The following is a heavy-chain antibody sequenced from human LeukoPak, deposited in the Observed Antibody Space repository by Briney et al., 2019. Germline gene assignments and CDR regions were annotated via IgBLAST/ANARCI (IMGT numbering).Heavy chain of an antibody. V-gene: IGHV3-7*01. CDR1: GDSISSSSYY. D-gene: IGHD1-1*01. CDR2: INQGGRES. J-gene: IGHJ4*02. CDR3: ARAATTGTVDY. Sequence: ETLSLTCSVSGDSISSSSYYWGWIRQPPGKGLEWVANINQGGRESYYVDSVEGRFTISRDNAKNSLYLQMDSLRAEDTAVFYCARAATTGTVDYWGQGTLVTVSS.